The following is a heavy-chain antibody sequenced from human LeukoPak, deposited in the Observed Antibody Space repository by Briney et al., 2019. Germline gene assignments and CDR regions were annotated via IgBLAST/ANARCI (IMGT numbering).Heavy chain of an antibody. V-gene: IGHV3-9*01. Sequence: GGSLRLSCAASGFIFDDYAMHWVRQAPGKGLEWISGINGKSGTIGYADSVKGRFTVSRDNAKNTLYLQVNNLRAEDTAVYYCARGPNSNWSGLDFWGQGTLLTVSS. J-gene: IGHJ4*02. CDR3: ARGPNSNWSGLDF. CDR1: GFIFDDYA. D-gene: IGHD6-6*01. CDR2: INGKSGTI.